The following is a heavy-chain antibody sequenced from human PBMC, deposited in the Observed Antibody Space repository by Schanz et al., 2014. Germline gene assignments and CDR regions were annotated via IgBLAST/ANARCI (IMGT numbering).Heavy chain of an antibody. CDR1: GYTFTSYA. V-gene: IGHV1-8*01. J-gene: IGHJ3*01. CDR3: ATSLIAVANAFDL. Sequence: QVKLVQSGAEVQKPGASLRVSCKTSGYTFTSYAINWVRQATGQGLEWMGWMNPNSGKTGFAERFQGRLTMTRNTSISTAYMELNILMSEDTAVYYCATSLIAVANAFDLWGQGTLVTVSS. CDR2: MNPNSGKT. D-gene: IGHD6-19*01.